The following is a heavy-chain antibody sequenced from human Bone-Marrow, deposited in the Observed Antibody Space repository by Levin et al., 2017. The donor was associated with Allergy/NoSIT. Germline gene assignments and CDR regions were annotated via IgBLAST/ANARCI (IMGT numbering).Heavy chain of an antibody. CDR3: ARAIPYDFWSGYYPFDY. CDR2: IYYSGST. Sequence: SPTLSLPCTVSGGSIRSSSYYWGWIRQPPGKGLEWIGSIYYSGSTYYNPSLKSRVTISVDTSKNQFSLKLSSVTAADTAVYYCARAIPYDFWSGYYPFDYWGQGTLVTVSS. D-gene: IGHD3-3*01. CDR1: GGSIRSSSYY. J-gene: IGHJ4*02. V-gene: IGHV4-39*07.